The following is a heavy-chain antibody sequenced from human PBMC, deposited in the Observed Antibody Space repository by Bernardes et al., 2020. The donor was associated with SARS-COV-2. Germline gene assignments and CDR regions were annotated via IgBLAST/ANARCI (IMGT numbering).Heavy chain of an antibody. D-gene: IGHD4-17*01. CDR2: IYPGDSDT. Sequence: GESLKISCKGSGYSFTSYWIGWVRQMPGKGLAWMGIIYPGDSDTSYSPSFQGQVTISADKSISTAYLQWSSLKASDTAMYYCARQYLYGGTPRDAFDIWGQGTMVTVSS. CDR1: GYSFTSYW. V-gene: IGHV5-51*01. J-gene: IGHJ3*02. CDR3: ARQYLYGGTPRDAFDI.